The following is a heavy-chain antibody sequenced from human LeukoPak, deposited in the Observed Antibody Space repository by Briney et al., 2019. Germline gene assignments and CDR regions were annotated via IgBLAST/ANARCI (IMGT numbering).Heavy chain of an antibody. CDR3: AKDFEGSRSYHCPFDY. V-gene: IGHV4-4*07. CDR1: GGSISSYY. Sequence: SETLSLTCTVSGGSISSYYWSWIRQPAGKGLEWIGRIYTSGSTNYNPSLKSRVTMSVDTSKNQFSLKLSSVTAADTAVYYCAKDFEGSRSYHCPFDYWGQGSLVTVSS. CDR2: IYTSGST. J-gene: IGHJ4*02. D-gene: IGHD3-10*01.